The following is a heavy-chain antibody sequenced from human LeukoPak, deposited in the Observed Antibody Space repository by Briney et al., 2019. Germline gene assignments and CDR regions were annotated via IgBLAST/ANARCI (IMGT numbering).Heavy chain of an antibody. J-gene: IGHJ5*02. V-gene: IGHV3-7*01. CDR1: GFTFSSYW. D-gene: IGHD1-7*01. CDR3: ARDLSTITGTTFDP. Sequence: GSLRLSCAASGFTFSSYWMSWVRQAPGKGLEWVANIKQDGSEKYYVDSVKGRFTISRDNSKNTLYLQMNSLRAEDTAVYYCARDLSTITGTTFDPWGQGTLVTVSS. CDR2: IKQDGSEK.